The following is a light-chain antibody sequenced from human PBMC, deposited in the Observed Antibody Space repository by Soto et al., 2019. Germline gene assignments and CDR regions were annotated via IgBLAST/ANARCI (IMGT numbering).Light chain of an antibody. CDR3: QQYGSSPFT. CDR1: QSVSSSY. CDR2: GAS. J-gene: IGKJ3*01. Sequence: EIVLTQSPVTLSLSPGERATLSCRSSQSVSSSYLAWYQQKPGQAPRLLIYGASSRATGIPDRFSGSGSGTDFTLTISRLEPEDFAVYYCQQYGSSPFTFGPGTKVDTK. V-gene: IGKV3-20*01.